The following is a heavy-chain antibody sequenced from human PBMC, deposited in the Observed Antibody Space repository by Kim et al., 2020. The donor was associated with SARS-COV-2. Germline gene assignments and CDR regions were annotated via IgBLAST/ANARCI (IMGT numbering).Heavy chain of an antibody. CDR3: AIFDIQLWY. D-gene: IGHD5-18*01. CDR2: SSYI. V-gene: IGHV3-21*01. Sequence: SSYIYYADSVKGRFTISRDNAKNSLYLQMNSLRAEDTAVYYCAIFDIQLWYWGQGTLVTVSS. J-gene: IGHJ4*02.